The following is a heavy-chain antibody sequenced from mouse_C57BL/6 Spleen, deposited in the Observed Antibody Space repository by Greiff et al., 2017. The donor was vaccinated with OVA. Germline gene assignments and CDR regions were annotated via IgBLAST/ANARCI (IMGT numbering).Heavy chain of an antibody. CDR3: ARSTYFDY. V-gene: IGHV1-42*01. Sequence: EVKLMESGSELVKPGASVKISCKASGYSFTGYYMNWVKQSPEKSLEWIGEINPSTGGTTYNQKFKAKATLTVDKSSSTAYMQLKSLTSEDSAVYYCARSTYFDYWGQGTTLTVSS. D-gene: IGHD5-1*01. J-gene: IGHJ2*01. CDR1: GYSFTGYY. CDR2: INPSTGGT.